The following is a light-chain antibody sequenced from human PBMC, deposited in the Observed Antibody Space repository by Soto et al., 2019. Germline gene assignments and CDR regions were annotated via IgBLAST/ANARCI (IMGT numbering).Light chain of an antibody. Sequence: EIIVTQSPDTPSLSPGERATLSCRASQTVSRNYLAWFQRRPGQAPRLLIYGASPREAGIPEQFRGSGAGPECTRPISRLEPEDVSVVYCQEYENTPGTFGRGTRLEIK. V-gene: IGKV3-20*01. CDR1: QTVSRNY. J-gene: IGKJ5*01. CDR3: QEYENTPGT. CDR2: GAS.